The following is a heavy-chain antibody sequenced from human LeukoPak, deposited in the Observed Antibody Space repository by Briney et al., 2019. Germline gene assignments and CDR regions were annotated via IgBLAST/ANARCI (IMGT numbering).Heavy chain of an antibody. CDR3: AKGGLRGGTYNDDF. CDR2: ISGSGGNT. D-gene: IGHD3-16*01. V-gene: IGHV3-23*01. Sequence: PGGSLRLSCAASGFTFSSNEMKWVRQAPGKGLEWVSGISGSGGNTYYAEALTGRFTVSRDNSKNTLYLQMNSLRAEDTALYYCAKGGLRGGTYNDDFWGQGTLVTVSS. CDR1: GFTFSSNE. J-gene: IGHJ4*02.